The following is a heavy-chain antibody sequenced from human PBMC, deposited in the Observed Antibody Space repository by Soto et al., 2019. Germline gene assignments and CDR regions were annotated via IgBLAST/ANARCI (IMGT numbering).Heavy chain of an antibody. CDR1: GYSFTSYW. CDR2: IYPGDSDT. D-gene: IGHD5-12*01. J-gene: IGHJ5*02. CDR3: ARHSLLVDSGYDRTNWFDP. Sequence: PGESLKISCKGSGYSFTSYWIGWVRQMPGKGLEWMGIIYPGDSDTRYSPSFQGQVTISADKSISTAYLQWSSLKASDTAMYYCARHSLLVDSGYDRTNWFDPWGQGTLVTVSS. V-gene: IGHV5-51*01.